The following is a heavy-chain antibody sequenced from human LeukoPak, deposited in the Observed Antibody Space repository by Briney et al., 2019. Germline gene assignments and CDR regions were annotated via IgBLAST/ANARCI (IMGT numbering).Heavy chain of an antibody. Sequence: GGSLRLSCAASGFTFSDYYMSWIRQAPGKGLEWVSYISSSGSTIYYADSVKGRFTISRDNAKNSPYLQMNSLRAEDTAVYYCAREYVVATIFADYWGQGTLVTVSS. D-gene: IGHD5-12*01. CDR3: AREYVVATIFADY. CDR1: GFTFSDYY. V-gene: IGHV3-11*01. CDR2: ISSSGSTI. J-gene: IGHJ4*02.